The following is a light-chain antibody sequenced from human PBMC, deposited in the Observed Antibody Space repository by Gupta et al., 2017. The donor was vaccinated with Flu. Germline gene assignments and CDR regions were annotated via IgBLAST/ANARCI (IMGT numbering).Light chain of an antibody. CDR1: GRISSW. CDR3: QQHVDFSNMT. Sequence: EMTQSPAILSASFGDSVTTSSRASGRISSWLAWYKQKPGSAPKLLIYKASILERGVPSRFSGSGCGRNYSLTISSRQPEDFAPYYCQQHVDFSNMTFGGGTKVEVK. J-gene: IGKJ4*01. V-gene: IGKV1-5*03. CDR2: KAS.